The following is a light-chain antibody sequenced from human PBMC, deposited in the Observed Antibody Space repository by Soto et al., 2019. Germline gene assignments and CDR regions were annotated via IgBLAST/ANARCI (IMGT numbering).Light chain of an antibody. V-gene: IGLV2-14*03. J-gene: IGLJ1*01. CDR3: CSSTGSDIHYV. CDR1: SSDVGAYNY. Sequence: QSALTQPASVSGSPGQSIAISCTGTSSDVGAYNYVSWYQHHPGKAPELIIYSVSHRPSGVSDRFSGSKYGNTASLTISGLQAEDEADYYCCSSTGSDIHYVFGAGTKLTVL. CDR2: SVS.